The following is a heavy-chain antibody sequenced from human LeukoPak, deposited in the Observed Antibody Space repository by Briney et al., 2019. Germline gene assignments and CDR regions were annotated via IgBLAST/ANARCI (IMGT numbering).Heavy chain of an antibody. Sequence: PGGSLTLSCAASGFTFSSDSMTWVRQAPGKGLEWVSTISGSGVSTFYADPVKGRFTISRDNAKNTLYLQMNSLRAEDTAVYYCARDRRYYDSSGYYFIDAFDIWGQGTMVTVSS. D-gene: IGHD3-22*01. CDR3: ARDRRYYDSSGYYFIDAFDI. J-gene: IGHJ3*02. CDR1: GFTFSSDS. CDR2: ISGSGVST. V-gene: IGHV3-23*01.